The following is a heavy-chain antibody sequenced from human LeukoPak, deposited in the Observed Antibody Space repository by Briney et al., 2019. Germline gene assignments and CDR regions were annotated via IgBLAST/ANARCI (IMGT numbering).Heavy chain of an antibody. CDR2: ISYDGSNK. CDR1: GFTFSSYA. CDR3: ARDLFCGGDCYSGY. J-gene: IGHJ4*02. D-gene: IGHD2-21*02. Sequence: GGSLRLSCAASGFTFSSYAMHWVRQAPGKGLGWVAVISYDGSNKYYADSVKGRFTISRDNSKNTLYLQMNSLRAEDTAVYYCARDLFCGGDCYSGYWGQGTLVTVSS. V-gene: IGHV3-30*04.